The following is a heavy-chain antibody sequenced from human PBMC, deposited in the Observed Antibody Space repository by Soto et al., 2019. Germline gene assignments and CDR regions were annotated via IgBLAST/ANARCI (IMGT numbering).Heavy chain of an antibody. D-gene: IGHD1-1*01. J-gene: IGHJ4*02. V-gene: IGHV1-18*01. CDR2: ISAHNDNT. CDR3: ARGRYGDY. CDR1: GYTFTSYG. Sequence: QVHLVQSGAEVRKPGASVKVSCKGSGYTFTSYGTAWVRQAPGQGLEWMGWISAHNDNTNYAQKVQGRVTVTRDTSTSTAYMELRNLRSADTAVYYCARGRYGDYWGQGALVTVSS.